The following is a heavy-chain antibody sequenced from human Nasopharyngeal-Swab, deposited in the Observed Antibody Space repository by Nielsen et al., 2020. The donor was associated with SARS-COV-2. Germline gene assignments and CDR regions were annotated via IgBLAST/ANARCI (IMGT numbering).Heavy chain of an antibody. D-gene: IGHD3-16*02. J-gene: IGHJ6*02. CDR2: MNPNSGNT. Sequence: ASVTVSCKASGYTFTSYDINWVRQATGQGLEWMGWMNPNSGNTGYAQKFQGRVTMTRNTSISTAYMELSSLRSEDTAVYYCARSARYYDYVWGSYRQSGMDVWGQGTTVTVSS. V-gene: IGHV1-8*01. CDR1: GYTFTSYD. CDR3: ARSARYYDYVWGSYRQSGMDV.